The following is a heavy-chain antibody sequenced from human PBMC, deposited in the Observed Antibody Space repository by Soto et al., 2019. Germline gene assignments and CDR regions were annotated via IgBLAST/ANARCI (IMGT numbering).Heavy chain of an antibody. Sequence: PGGSLRLSCAASGFTFSSYAMSWVRQAPGKGLEWVSAISGSGGSTYYADSVKGRFTISRDDSKNTLYLQMNSLRAEDTAVYYCAKDGGQQWLVAIQVFDYWGQGTLVTVSS. D-gene: IGHD6-19*01. CDR1: GFTFSSYA. V-gene: IGHV3-23*01. CDR3: AKDGGQQWLVAIQVFDY. CDR2: ISGSGGST. J-gene: IGHJ4*02.